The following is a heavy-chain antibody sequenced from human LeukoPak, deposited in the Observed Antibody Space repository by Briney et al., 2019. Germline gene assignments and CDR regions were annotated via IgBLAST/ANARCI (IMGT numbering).Heavy chain of an antibody. J-gene: IGHJ4*02. V-gene: IGHV3-30-3*01. D-gene: IGHD6-19*01. Sequence: GGSLRLSCAASGFTFSSYAMHWVRQAPGKGLEWVAVISYDGSNKYYAGSVKGRFTISRDNSKNTLYLQMNSLRAEDTAVYYCARDHQSLKWLVGSLLDYWGQGTLVTVSS. CDR1: GFTFSSYA. CDR3: ARDHQSLKWLVGSLLDY. CDR2: ISYDGSNK.